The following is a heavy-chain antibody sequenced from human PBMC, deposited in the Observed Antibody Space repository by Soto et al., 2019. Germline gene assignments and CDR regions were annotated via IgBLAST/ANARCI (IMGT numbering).Heavy chain of an antibody. CDR1: GSTFNTYA. V-gene: IGHV1-69*06. D-gene: IGHD6-13*01. Sequence: QVPLVQSGAELKKPGSSVKVSCKTSGSTFNTYAISWVRQAPGQGLEWMGGIVPIISTTYYAQKFEGRVTVTADKSTTTAYMELSSLTADDTAVYYCARGAYSSSWRFDYWGQGTLVTVSS. J-gene: IGHJ4*02. CDR3: ARGAYSSSWRFDY. CDR2: IVPIISTT.